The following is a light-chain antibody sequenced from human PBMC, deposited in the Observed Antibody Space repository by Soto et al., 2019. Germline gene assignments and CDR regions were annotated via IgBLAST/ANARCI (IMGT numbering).Light chain of an antibody. CDR3: SSYTSSSTWV. CDR1: SSDVGGSNY. Sequence: QSALTQPASVSGSPGQSITISCTGTSSDVGGSNYVSWYQQHPGKAPQLMIYDVSNRPSGVSNRFSGSKSGNTASLTISGLQAEDEADYYCSSYTSSSTWVFGGGTQLTVL. J-gene: IGLJ3*02. V-gene: IGLV2-14*03. CDR2: DVS.